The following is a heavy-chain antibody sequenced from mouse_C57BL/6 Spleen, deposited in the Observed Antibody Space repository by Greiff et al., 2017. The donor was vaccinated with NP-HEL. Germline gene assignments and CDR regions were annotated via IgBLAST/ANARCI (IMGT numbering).Heavy chain of an antibody. CDR2: ISSGGSYT. V-gene: IGHV5-6*01. Sequence: EVKVVESGGDLVKPGGSLKLSCAASGFTFSSYGMSWVRQTPDKRLEWVATISSGGSYTYYPDSVKGRFTISRDNAKNTLYLQMSSLKSEDTAMYYCARVVYAMDYWGQGTSVTVSS. CDR1: GFTFSSYG. J-gene: IGHJ4*01. CDR3: ARVVYAMDY.